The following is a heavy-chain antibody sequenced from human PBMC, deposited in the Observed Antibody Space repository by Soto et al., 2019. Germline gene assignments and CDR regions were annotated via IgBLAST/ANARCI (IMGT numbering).Heavy chain of an antibody. CDR2: IYDSETS. CDR1: VCSSISSNC. Sequence: SWTXSLSCTVSVCSSISSNCFTCFRQPPGKVLECIGEIYDSETSNYNPSLKSRVTIAVDKSKNQFSLKLSSVTAADTAVYYCERPHTKYYYDNSGRNGIEQWGQGPLVNVYYG. V-gene: IGHV4-4*02. CDR3: ERPHTKYYYDNSGRNGIEQWGQGPLVNVYYG. D-gene: IGHD3-22*01. J-gene: IGHJ6*01.